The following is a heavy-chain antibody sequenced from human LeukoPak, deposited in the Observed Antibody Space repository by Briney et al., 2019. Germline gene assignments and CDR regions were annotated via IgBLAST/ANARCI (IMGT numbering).Heavy chain of an antibody. V-gene: IGHV3-23*01. J-gene: IGHJ4*02. CDR1: GFTFSSYA. CDR2: ISGSGGST. CDR3: AKVQEHSSGYYFDY. D-gene: IGHD3-22*01. Sequence: GGSLRLSCAASGFTFSSYAMIWVRQAPGKGLEWVSAISGSGGSTYYADSVKGRFTISRDNSKNTLYLQMNSLRAEDTAVYYCAKVQEHSSGYYFDYWGQGTLVTVSS.